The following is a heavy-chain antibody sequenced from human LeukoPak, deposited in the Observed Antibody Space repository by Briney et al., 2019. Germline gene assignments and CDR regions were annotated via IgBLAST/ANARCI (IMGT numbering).Heavy chain of an antibody. J-gene: IGHJ3*02. V-gene: IGHV3-21*01. CDR3: AGYASSGRRDAFDI. D-gene: IGHD3-22*01. Sequence: GGSLRLSCAASGFTVSSNYMNWVRQAPGKGLEWVSSISSRSTYIYYADSLKGRFTISRDNAKNSLYLQMNSLRAEDTAVYYCAGYASSGRRDAFDIWGQGTMVTVSS. CDR2: ISSRSTYI. CDR1: GFTVSSNY.